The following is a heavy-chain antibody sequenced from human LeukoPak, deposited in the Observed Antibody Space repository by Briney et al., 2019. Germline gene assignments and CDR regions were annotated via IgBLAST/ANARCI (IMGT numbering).Heavy chain of an antibody. CDR1: GFTFDDYG. J-gene: IGHJ4*02. CDR2: INWNGGST. Sequence: RPGGSLRLSCAASGFTFDDYGMSWVRQAPGKGLEWVFGINWNGGSTGYADSVKGRFTISRDNAKNSLYLQMNSLRAEDTALYHCARDHGSGSYYYTYSDYWGQGTLVTVSS. CDR3: ARDHGSGSYYYTYSDY. V-gene: IGHV3-20*01. D-gene: IGHD3-10*01.